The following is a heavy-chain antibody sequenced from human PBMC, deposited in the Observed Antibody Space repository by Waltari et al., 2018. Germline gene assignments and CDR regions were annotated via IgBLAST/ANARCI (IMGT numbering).Heavy chain of an antibody. J-gene: IGHJ4*02. Sequence: DVHLLESGGGLAQPGGSLSVSCAAAGLTFSSHALNWVRQPPGRGLEWVAGVSGGGDVTNYADSVKGRFSVSRDNSNNMVFLQMNSLRVEDTAVYYCAKSPYYDFWTGYDQWGQGTLVNVSS. V-gene: IGHV3-23*01. CDR1: GLTFSSHA. CDR3: AKSPYYDFWTGYDQ. D-gene: IGHD3-3*01. CDR2: VSGGGDVT.